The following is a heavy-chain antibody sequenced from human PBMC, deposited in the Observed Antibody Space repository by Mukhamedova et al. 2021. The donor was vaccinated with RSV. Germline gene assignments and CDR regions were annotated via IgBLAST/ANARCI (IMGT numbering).Heavy chain of an antibody. Sequence: GKGLEWVSVIYSGGTTYYADSVKGRFTISRDTSTNTGYLQMNSLRAEDTAVYYCARNGYTSGWCRGWGQGSLVTVSA. CDR2: IYSGGTT. V-gene: IGHV3-53*01. D-gene: IGHD6-19*01. CDR3: ARNGYTSGWCRG. J-gene: IGHJ4*02.